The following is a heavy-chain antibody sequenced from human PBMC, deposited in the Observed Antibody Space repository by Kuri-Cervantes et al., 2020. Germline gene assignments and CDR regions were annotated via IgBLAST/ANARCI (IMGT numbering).Heavy chain of an antibody. V-gene: IGHV3-15*01. CDR2: IKGKTDGGTT. CDR1: GFTFSNAW. J-gene: IGHJ4*02. CDR3: ARDRRAAVFDY. D-gene: IGHD6-13*01. Sequence: GGSLRLSCAASGFTFSNAWMSWVRQAPGKGLEWVGRIKGKTDGGTTDYAAPVKGRFTISRDDSKNTLYLQMNSLKTEDTAVYYCARDRRAAVFDYWGQGTLVTVSS.